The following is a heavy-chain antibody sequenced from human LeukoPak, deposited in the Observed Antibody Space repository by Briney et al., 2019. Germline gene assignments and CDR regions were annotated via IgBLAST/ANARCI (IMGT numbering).Heavy chain of an antibody. D-gene: IGHD3-16*01. CDR2: IIPMFGTA. Sequence: EASVKVSCKASGGSFSNHVFTWVRQAPGQGLEWMGGIIPMFGTANYAQKFQGRVTITTDESTSTAYMELSSLRTEDTAVYYCARASNDRGISDYWGQGTLVTVSS. J-gene: IGHJ4*02. CDR3: ARASNDRGISDY. CDR1: GGSFSNHV. V-gene: IGHV1-69*05.